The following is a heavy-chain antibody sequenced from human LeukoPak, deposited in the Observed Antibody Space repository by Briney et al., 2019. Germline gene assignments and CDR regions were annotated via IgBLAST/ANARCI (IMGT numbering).Heavy chain of an antibody. J-gene: IGHJ4*02. CDR3: AIGVVVAAKSGFDY. CDR1: GYTLTELS. V-gene: IGHV1-24*01. CDR2: FDPEDGET. D-gene: IGHD2-15*01. Sequence: ASVRVSCKVSGYTLTELSMHWVRQAPGKGLEWMGGFDPEDGETIYAQKFQGRVTMTEDTSTDTAYMELSSLRSEDTAVYYCAIGVVVAAKSGFDYGGQGTLVTVSS.